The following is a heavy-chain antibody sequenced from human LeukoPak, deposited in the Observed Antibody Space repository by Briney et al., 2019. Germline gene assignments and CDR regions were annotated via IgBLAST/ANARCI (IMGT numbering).Heavy chain of an antibody. Sequence: ASVKVSCKASGYTFISYDINWVRQATGQGLEWMGWMNPNSGNTGYAQKFQGRVTMTRNTSISTAYMELSSLRSEDTAVYYCARVGSRAYCGGDCSVDYWGQGTLVTVSS. V-gene: IGHV1-8*01. CDR2: MNPNSGNT. CDR3: ARVGSRAYCGGDCSVDY. J-gene: IGHJ4*02. D-gene: IGHD2-21*02. CDR1: GYTFISYD.